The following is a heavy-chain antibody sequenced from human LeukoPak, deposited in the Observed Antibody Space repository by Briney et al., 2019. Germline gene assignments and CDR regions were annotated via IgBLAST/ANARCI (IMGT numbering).Heavy chain of an antibody. J-gene: IGHJ3*02. CDR2: IKQDGSEK. CDR1: GFTFSSYA. Sequence: GGSLRLSCAASGFTFSSYAMHWVRQAPGKGLEWVANIKQDGSEKYYVDSVKGRFTISRDNAKNSLYLQMNSLRAEDTAVYYCARERRSGYYYGAFDIWGQGTMVTVSS. CDR3: ARERRSGYYYGAFDI. V-gene: IGHV3-7*01. D-gene: IGHD3-22*01.